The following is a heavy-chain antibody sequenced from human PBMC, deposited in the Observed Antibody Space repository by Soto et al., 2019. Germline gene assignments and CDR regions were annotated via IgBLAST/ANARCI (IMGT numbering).Heavy chain of an antibody. CDR1: GASFSSYY. CDR3: ARGAAAGVDYGMDF. Sequence: TSETLSLTCSVSGASFSSYYWSWIRQPAGKGLEWIGRIYSGGGTNYNPSLKSLVTMSVDTSRKRFSLRLNSVTAADTAVYYCARGAAAGVDYGMDFWGQGTTVT. V-gene: IGHV4-4*07. J-gene: IGHJ6*02. CDR2: IYSGGGT. D-gene: IGHD6-13*01.